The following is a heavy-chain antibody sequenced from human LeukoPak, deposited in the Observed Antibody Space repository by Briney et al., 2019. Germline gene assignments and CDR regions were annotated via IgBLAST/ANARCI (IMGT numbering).Heavy chain of an antibody. V-gene: IGHV3-53*04. CDR1: GFTFNSYS. D-gene: IGHD3-3*01. J-gene: IGHJ4*02. CDR3: ARGAPYYDFWSGYYDY. Sequence: GGSLRLSCAASGFTFNSYSMNWVRQAPGKGLEWVSVIYSGGSTYYADPVKGRFTISRHNSKNTLYLQMNSLRAEDTAVYYCARGAPYYDFWSGYYDYWGQGTLVTVSS. CDR2: IYSGGST.